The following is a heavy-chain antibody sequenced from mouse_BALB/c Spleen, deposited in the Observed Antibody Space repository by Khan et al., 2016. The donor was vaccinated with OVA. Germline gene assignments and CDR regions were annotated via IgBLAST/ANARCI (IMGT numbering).Heavy chain of an antibody. CDR1: GFTFSTYG. D-gene: IGHD4-1*01. J-gene: IGHJ3*01. CDR2: INSGGYYT. CDR3: ASHLTGSFAY. Sequence: EVELVESGGDLMKPGGSLKVSCAASGFTFSTYGMSWVRQTPDKRLEWVATINSGGYYTYYPDSMQGRFTISRNNAKNTLYLQMSSLKSEDTAMYYCASHLTGSFAYGGQGTLVNVSA. V-gene: IGHV5-6*01.